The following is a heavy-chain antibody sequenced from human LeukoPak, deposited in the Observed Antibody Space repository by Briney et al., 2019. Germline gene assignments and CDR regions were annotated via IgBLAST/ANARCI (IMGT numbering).Heavy chain of an antibody. CDR1: GFTVSSNY. J-gene: IGHJ4*02. CDR3: ARSNGAHYYDSSGYIDY. D-gene: IGHD3-22*01. Sequence: QAGGSLRLSCAASGFTVSSNYMSWVRQAPGKGLEWVSVIYSGGSTYYADSVKGRFTISRDNSKNTLYLQMNSLRAEDTAVYYCARSNGAHYYDSSGYIDYWGQGTLVTVSP. CDR2: IYSGGST. V-gene: IGHV3-53*01.